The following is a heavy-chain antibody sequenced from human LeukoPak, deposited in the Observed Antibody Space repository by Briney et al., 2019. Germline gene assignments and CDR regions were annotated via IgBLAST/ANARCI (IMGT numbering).Heavy chain of an antibody. Sequence: GASVTVSLTSSVYTFTSYDIYWVGQATGQGLEWMGWMNPNSGNTGYAQKFQVRVTMTRNSSISTAYMQLNRLRSEDTAVYYCARARVVPAATSSDYMLVGGEGTTVTVSS. J-gene: IGHJ6*03. CDR3: ARARVVPAATSSDYMLV. CDR2: MNPNSGNT. D-gene: IGHD2-2*01. CDR1: VYTFTSYD. V-gene: IGHV1-8*01.